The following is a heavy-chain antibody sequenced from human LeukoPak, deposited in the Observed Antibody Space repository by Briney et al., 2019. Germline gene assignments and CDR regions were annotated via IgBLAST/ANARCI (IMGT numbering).Heavy chain of an antibody. J-gene: IGHJ6*03. CDR2: SSDSGGST. V-gene: IGHV3-23*01. CDR3: ANGLYYMDV. Sequence: GGPLRLSCAASGLTFSSYAMSWVRQAPGKGVEWVSTSSDSGGSTYYADSVKGRFTISRDNSKNTLYLQMNSLRAEDTAVYYCANGLYYMDVWGKGTTVTVSS. CDR1: GLTFSSYA.